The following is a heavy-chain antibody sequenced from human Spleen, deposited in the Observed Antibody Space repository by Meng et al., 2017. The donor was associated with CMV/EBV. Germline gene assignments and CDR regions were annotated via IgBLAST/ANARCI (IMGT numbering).Heavy chain of an antibody. J-gene: IGHJ5*02. D-gene: IGHD1-1*01. V-gene: IGHV3-23*01. Sequence: GGSLRLSCTVSGYSIGRGYYWGWIRQPPGKGLEWVSGISGSGGRIYYADSVKGRFTISRDNSKNTLFLQMNSLRAEDTALYFCAKEVTFGDNNWYGGNDLWGQGTLVTVSS. CDR1: GYSIGRGYY. CDR3: AKEVTFGDNNWYGGNDL. CDR2: ISGSGGRI.